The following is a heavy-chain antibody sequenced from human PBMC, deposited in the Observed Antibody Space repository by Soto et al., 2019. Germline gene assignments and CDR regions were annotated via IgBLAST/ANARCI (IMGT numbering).Heavy chain of an antibody. V-gene: IGHV1-18*04. CDR2: FSAYNGNT. Sequence: QVQLVQSGAEVKKPGASVKVSCKASGYTFTSYGISWVRQAPGQGLEWMGWFSAYNGNTNYAQKLQGRVTMTTDTSTSTAYMELRSLRSDDTAVYYCAREYSSSWGYYYYYGMDVWGQGTTVTVSS. J-gene: IGHJ6*02. CDR1: GYTFTSYG. D-gene: IGHD6-13*01. CDR3: AREYSSSWGYYYYYGMDV.